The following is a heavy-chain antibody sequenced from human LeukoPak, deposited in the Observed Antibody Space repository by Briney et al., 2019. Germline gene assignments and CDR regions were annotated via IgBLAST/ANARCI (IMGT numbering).Heavy chain of an antibody. D-gene: IGHD6-13*01. J-gene: IGHJ3*02. V-gene: IGHV1-18*01. CDR3: ARHKEDSSSWYFAFDI. Sequence: ASVKVSCKASGYTFTSYGISWVRQAPGQGLEWMGWISAYNGNTNYAQKLQGRVTMTTDTSTSTAYMELRSLRSDDTAVYYCARHKEDSSSWYFAFDIWGQGTMVTVSS. CDR1: GYTFTSYG. CDR2: ISAYNGNT.